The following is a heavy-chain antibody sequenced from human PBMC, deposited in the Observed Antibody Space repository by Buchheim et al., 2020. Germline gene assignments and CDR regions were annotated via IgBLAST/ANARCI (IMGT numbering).Heavy chain of an antibody. CDR3: ARGSDIVVVPAAGMDV. V-gene: IGHV3-48*03. D-gene: IGHD2-2*01. Sequence: EVQLVESGGGLVQPGGSLRLSCAASGFTFSSYEMNWVRQAPGQGLEWVSYISSSGSTIYYSDSVKGRFTISRDNAKTSLYLQMNSLRAEETAVYYCARGSDIVVVPAAGMDVWGQGTT. CDR1: GFTFSSYE. CDR2: ISSSGSTI. J-gene: IGHJ6*02.